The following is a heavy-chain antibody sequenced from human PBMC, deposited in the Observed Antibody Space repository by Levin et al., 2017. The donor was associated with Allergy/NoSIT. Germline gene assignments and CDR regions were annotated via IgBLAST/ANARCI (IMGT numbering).Heavy chain of an antibody. Sequence: GESLKISCAASGFTFSSYAMSWVRQAPGKGLEWVSAISGSGGSTYYADSVKGRFTISRDNSKNTLYLQMNSLRAEDTAVYYCAKDHYCSSTSCYVYYYGMDVWGQGTTVTVSS. V-gene: IGHV3-23*01. CDR2: ISGSGGST. J-gene: IGHJ6*02. CDR1: GFTFSSYA. D-gene: IGHD2-2*01. CDR3: AKDHYCSSTSCYVYYYGMDV.